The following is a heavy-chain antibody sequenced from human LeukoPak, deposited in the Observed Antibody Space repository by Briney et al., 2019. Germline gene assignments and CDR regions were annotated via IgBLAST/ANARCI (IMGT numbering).Heavy chain of an antibody. D-gene: IGHD2-2*01. CDR3: AKDKFASSHRYFDY. V-gene: IGHV3-9*01. Sequence: GGSLRLSCAASGFTFDDYAMPWVRQAPGKGLEWVSGISWNSGSIGYADSVKGRFTISRDNAKNSLYLQMNSLRAEDTALYYCAKDKFASSHRYFDYWGQGTLVTVS. CDR2: ISWNSGSI. CDR1: GFTFDDYA. J-gene: IGHJ4*02.